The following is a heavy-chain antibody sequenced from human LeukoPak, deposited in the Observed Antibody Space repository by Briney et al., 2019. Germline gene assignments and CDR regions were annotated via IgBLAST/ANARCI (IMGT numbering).Heavy chain of an antibody. J-gene: IGHJ5*02. CDR1: GGSISSGGYC. Sequence: SQTLSLTCTVSGGSISSGGYCWSWIRQHPGKGLEWIGYIYYSGSTYYNPSLKSRVTISVNTSKNQFSLKLSSVIAADTAVYYCARESPSRVNWFDPWGQGTLVTVSS. CDR2: IYYSGST. CDR3: ARESPSRVNWFDP. V-gene: IGHV4-31*03.